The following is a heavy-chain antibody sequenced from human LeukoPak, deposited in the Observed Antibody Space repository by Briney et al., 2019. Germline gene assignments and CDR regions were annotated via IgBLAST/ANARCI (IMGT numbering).Heavy chain of an antibody. CDR3: ARGQLSWFDP. CDR1: GGSISSGGYY. V-gene: IGHV4-31*03. Sequence: PSETLSLTCTVSGGSISSGGYYWSWIHQHPGKGLEWIGYIYYSGSTYYNLSLRSRLTISVDTSKNQFSLKLSSVTAADTAVYYCARGQLSWFDPWGQGTLVTVPS. CDR2: IYYSGST. J-gene: IGHJ5*02. D-gene: IGHD1-1*01.